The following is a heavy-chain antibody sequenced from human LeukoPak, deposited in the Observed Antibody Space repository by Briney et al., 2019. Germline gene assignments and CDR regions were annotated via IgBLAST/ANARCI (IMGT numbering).Heavy chain of an antibody. J-gene: IGHJ4*02. CDR1: GFTFSNHG. Sequence: GGSLRLSCAASGFTFSNHGMHWVRQAPGKGPEWVALIWYDGSNKYYGDSVKGRFTISRDNSKNTVYLQMNSLRVEDTAVYYCARDRLEAVADDDYFDYWGQGTLVTVSS. CDR3: ARDRLEAVADDDYFDY. CDR2: IWYDGSNK. D-gene: IGHD6-19*01. V-gene: IGHV3-33*01.